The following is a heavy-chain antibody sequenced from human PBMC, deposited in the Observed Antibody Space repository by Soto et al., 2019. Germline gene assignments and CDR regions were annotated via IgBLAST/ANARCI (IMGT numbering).Heavy chain of an antibody. D-gene: IGHD1-1*01. CDR3: ARVGGNWHHDYIDY. Sequence: ASVKVSCKASGYTFSDHDINWVRQASGQGPEWLGWMNPNSGDTGYAQNFQGRVTMTRDTSKRTAYMELSSLRSEDTAVYYCARVGGNWHHDYIDYWGQGTLVTLSS. V-gene: IGHV1-8*01. CDR2: MNPNSGDT. J-gene: IGHJ4*02. CDR1: GYTFSDHD.